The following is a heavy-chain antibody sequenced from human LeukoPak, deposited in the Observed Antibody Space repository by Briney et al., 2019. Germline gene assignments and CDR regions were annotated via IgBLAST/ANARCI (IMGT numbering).Heavy chain of an antibody. Sequence: PGGSLRLSCAASGFTFSSYAMHWVRQAPGKGLEWVAVISYDGSNKYYADSVKGRFTISRDNSKNTLYLQMNSLRAEDTAVYYCARDSGPGAFDIWGQGTMVTVSS. CDR1: GFTFSSYA. V-gene: IGHV3-30-3*01. J-gene: IGHJ3*02. CDR3: ARDSGPGAFDI. CDR2: ISYDGSNK.